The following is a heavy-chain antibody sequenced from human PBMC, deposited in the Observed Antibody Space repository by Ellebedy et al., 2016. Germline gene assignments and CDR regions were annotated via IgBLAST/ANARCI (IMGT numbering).Heavy chain of an antibody. J-gene: IGHJ3*02. D-gene: IGHD5-24*01. CDR2: INPNSGGT. CDR1: GYTFTGSY. V-gene: IGHV1-2*04. Sequence: ASVKVSCKASGYTFTGSYMHWARQAPGQGLEWMGWINPNSGGTNYAQKSQGWVTMTRDTSISTAYMELSRLRSDDTAVYYCASELRGGPDGYSLAFDIWGQGTMVTVSS. CDR3: ASELRGGPDGYSLAFDI.